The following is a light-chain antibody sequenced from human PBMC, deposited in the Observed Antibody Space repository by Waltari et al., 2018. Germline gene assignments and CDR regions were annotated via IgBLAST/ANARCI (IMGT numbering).Light chain of an antibody. CDR3: QQYGGSLT. CDR1: QSVASSY. CDR2: GSS. Sequence: EIVLTQSPGTLSLSPGERATISCRASQSVASSYLGWYQQKPGQAPRLLIFGSSKRATGSPDRFSGSWSGTDFTLTINGVEPEDFAVYYCQQYGGSLTFGGGTKVEI. J-gene: IGKJ4*01. V-gene: IGKV3-20*01.